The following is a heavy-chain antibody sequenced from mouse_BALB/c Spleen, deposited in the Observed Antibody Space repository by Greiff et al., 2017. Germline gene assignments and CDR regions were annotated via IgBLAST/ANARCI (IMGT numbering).Heavy chain of an antibody. V-gene: IGHV2-2*02. J-gene: IGHJ4*01. CDR2: IWSGGST. CDR1: GFSLTSYG. CDR3: ARNFPPIYYDYDRAMDY. Sequence: QVQLQQSGPGLVQPSQSLSITCTVSGFSLTSYGVHWVRQSPGKGLEWLGVIWSGGSTDYNAAFISRLSISKDNSKSQVFFKMNSLQANDTAIYYCARNFPPIYYDYDRAMDYWGQGTSVTVSS. D-gene: IGHD2-4*01.